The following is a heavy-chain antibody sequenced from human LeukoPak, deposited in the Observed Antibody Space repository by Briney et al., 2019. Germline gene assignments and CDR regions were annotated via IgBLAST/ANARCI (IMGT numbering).Heavy chain of an antibody. D-gene: IGHD3-22*01. CDR2: ISSGSSTI. V-gene: IGHV3-48*04. J-gene: IGHJ4*02. Sequence: HPGGSLRLSCAASGFTFSSYSMNWVRKAPGKGLEWVSYISSGSSTIYYADSVKGRFTISRDNAKNSLYLQMDSLRAEDTAVYYCAREMYYYDSSCPDYWGQGTLVTVSS. CDR3: AREMYYYDSSCPDY. CDR1: GFTFSSYS.